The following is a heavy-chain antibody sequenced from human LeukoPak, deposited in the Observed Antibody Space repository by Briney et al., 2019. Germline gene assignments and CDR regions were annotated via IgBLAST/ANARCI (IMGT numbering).Heavy chain of an antibody. D-gene: IGHD1-26*01. CDR2: IYYSGST. J-gene: IGHJ4*02. CDR3: ARIFEWELQACFDY. Sequence: PSETLSLTCTVSGGSISSSSYSWGWIRQPPGKGLEWIGSIYYSGSTYYNPSLKSRVTISVDTSKNQFSLKLSSVTAADTAVYYCARIFEWELQACFDYWGQGTLVTVSS. CDR1: GGSISSSSYS. V-gene: IGHV4-39*01.